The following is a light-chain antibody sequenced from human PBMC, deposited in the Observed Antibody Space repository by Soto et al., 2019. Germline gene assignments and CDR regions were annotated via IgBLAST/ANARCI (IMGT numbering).Light chain of an antibody. CDR2: DVS. CDR1: SSDVGAYNY. J-gene: IGLJ3*02. CDR3: NSYTRSSSTV. Sequence: QSVLTQPASVSGSPGQSITISCTGTSSDVGAYNYVSWYQQHPGKAPKLMIYDVSNRPSGVSNRFSGSKSGNTASLNISGLQAEDEADYYCNSYTRSSSTVFGGGTKLTVL. V-gene: IGLV2-14*01.